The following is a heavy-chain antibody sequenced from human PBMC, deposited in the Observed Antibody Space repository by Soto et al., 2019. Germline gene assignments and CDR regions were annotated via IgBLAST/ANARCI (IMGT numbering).Heavy chain of an antibody. D-gene: IGHD5-12*01. CDR2: IYYSGST. Sequence: QLQLQESGPGLVKPSETLSLTCTVSGGSISSSSYYWGWIRQPPGKGLEWIGSIYYSGSTYYNPSLKSRVTISVDTSKNQFTLTLSSVTAADTAVYYCARLGSGYSGYAWDYWGQGTLVTVSS. CDR3: ARLGSGYSGYAWDY. V-gene: IGHV4-39*01. CDR1: GGSISSSSYY. J-gene: IGHJ4*02.